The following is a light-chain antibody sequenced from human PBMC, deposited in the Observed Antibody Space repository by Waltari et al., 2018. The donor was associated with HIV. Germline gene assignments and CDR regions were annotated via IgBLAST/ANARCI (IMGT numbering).Light chain of an antibody. J-gene: IGKJ2*01. Sequence: DIVLTQSPGTVSLSPGYRATLSCRASQSVAGNYIAWYHQVPGQAPRPLISGASRRATGIPARFSGSGSGTDFTLTISGLEPEDFGVYYCQQYTTSPYTFGQGTNLEI. CDR3: QQYTTSPYT. V-gene: IGKV3-20*01. CDR2: GAS. CDR1: QSVAGNY.